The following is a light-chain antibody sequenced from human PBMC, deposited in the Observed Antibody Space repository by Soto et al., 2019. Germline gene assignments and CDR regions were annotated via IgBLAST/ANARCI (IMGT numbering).Light chain of an antibody. CDR1: QGISNY. CDR3: XKYHSAPLT. Sequence: DIQMTQSPSSLSASVGDRVTITCRASQGISNYLAWYQQKPGKVPKLLIYAASTLQSGVPSRFSGSGSGTDXXLTIXXXXPEXVXXYXXXKYHSAPLTFGGGTKVEIK. CDR2: AAS. J-gene: IGKJ4*01. V-gene: IGKV1-27*01.